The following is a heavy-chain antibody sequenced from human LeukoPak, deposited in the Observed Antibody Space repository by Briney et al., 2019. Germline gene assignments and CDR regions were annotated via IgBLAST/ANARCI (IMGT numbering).Heavy chain of an antibody. CDR3: AKSYGSGTNDAFDI. CDR2: IYSGGST. CDR1: GFTVSSNY. Sequence: GRSLRLSCAASGFTVSSNYMSWVRQAPGKGLEWVSVIYSGGSTYYADSVKGRFTISRDNSKNTLYLQMNSLRAEDTAVYYCAKSYGSGTNDAFDIWGQGTMVTVSS. D-gene: IGHD3-10*01. J-gene: IGHJ3*02. V-gene: IGHV3-53*01.